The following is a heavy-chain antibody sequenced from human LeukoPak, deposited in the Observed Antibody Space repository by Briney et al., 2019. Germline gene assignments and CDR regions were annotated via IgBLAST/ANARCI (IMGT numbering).Heavy chain of an antibody. CDR2: ISSSSSYI. CDR1: GFTFSSYS. D-gene: IGHD3-10*01. V-gene: IGHV3-21*01. CDR3: ASQYGSGSYPLDY. J-gene: IGHJ4*02. Sequence: PGGSLRLSCAASGFTFSSYSVNWVRQAPGKGLEWVSSISSSSSYIYYADSVKGRFTISRDNAKNSLYLQMNSLRAEDTAVYYCASQYGSGSYPLDYWGQGTLVTVSS.